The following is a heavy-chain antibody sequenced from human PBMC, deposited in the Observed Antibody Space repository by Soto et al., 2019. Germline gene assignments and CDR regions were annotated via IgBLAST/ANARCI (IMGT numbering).Heavy chain of an antibody. Sequence: EVQLLESGGGLVQPGGSLRLSCAASAASGFTFSSYAMSWVRQAPGKGLEWVSAISGSGGSTYYADSVKGRFTISRDNSKNTLYLQMNSLRAEDTAVYYCAKDRTHSVVVTSFDYWGQGTLVTVSS. CDR1: GFTFSSYA. J-gene: IGHJ4*02. V-gene: IGHV3-23*01. D-gene: IGHD2-21*02. CDR3: AKDRTHSVVVTSFDY. CDR2: ISGSGGST.